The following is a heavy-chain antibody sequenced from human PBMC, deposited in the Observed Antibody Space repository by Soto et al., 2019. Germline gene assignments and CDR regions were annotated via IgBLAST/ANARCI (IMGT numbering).Heavy chain of an antibody. Sequence: EVQLVESGGGLVQPGTSLRLSCAASGFTFDDYAMHWVRQVPGKGLEWVSGLSWNSGTIDYADSVKGRFIISRDNAKNSLHLQMNSLKPEDTAFYYCAKAESSGWYYSLDYWGQGTLVTVSS. J-gene: IGHJ4*02. CDR1: GFTFDDYA. D-gene: IGHD6-19*01. V-gene: IGHV3-9*01. CDR2: LSWNSGTI. CDR3: AKAESSGWYYSLDY.